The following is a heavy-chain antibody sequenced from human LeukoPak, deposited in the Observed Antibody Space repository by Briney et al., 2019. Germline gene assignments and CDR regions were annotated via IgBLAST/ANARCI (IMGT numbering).Heavy chain of an antibody. CDR1: GYTFTGYY. J-gene: IGHJ4*02. CDR2: INPNSGGT. V-gene: IGHV1-2*02. Sequence: ASVKVSCKASGYTFTGYYMHWVRQAPGQGLEWMGWINPNSGGTNYAQKFQGRVTMTRDTSISTAYMELSRLRSDDTAVYYCARNVNCGGDCYSFFDYWGQGTLVTVS. D-gene: IGHD2-21*02. CDR3: ARNVNCGGDCYSFFDY.